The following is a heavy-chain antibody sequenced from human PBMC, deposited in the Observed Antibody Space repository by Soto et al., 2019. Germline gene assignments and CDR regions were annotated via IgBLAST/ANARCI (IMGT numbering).Heavy chain of an antibody. D-gene: IGHD4-4*01. J-gene: IGHJ3*02. CDR3: AKDLYSNYGDAFDI. V-gene: IGHV3-9*01. CDR2: ISWNSGSI. CDR1: GFTFDWYA. Sequence: SRTLSCAAYGFTFDWYAMHWVRQAPGKGLEWVSGISWNSGSIGYADSVKGRFTISRDNAKNSLYLQMNSLRAEDTALYYCAKDLYSNYGDAFDIWGQGTMVTVS.